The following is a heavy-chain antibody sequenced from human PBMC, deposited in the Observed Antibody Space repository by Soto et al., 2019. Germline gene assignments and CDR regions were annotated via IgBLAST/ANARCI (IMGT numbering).Heavy chain of an antibody. J-gene: IGHJ6*02. D-gene: IGHD3-22*01. CDR1: GFTFSSYA. V-gene: IGHV3-30-3*01. Sequence: GGSLRLSCAASGFTFSSYAMHWVRQAPGKGLEWVAVISYDGSNKYYADSVKGRFTISRDNSKNTLYLQMNSLRAEDTAVYYCARDDYYDSRGYYAVYYYYGMDVWGQGTTVTVSS. CDR2: ISYDGSNK. CDR3: ARDDYYDSRGYYAVYYYYGMDV.